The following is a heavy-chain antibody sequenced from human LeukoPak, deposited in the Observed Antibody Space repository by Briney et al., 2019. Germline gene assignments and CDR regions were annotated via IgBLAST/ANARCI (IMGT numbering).Heavy chain of an antibody. J-gene: IGHJ4*02. CDR1: GGSISTYY. CDR2: VYYSGST. CDR3: AERSAYESLFDY. V-gene: IGHV4-59*08. D-gene: IGHD5-12*01. Sequence: PSETLSLTCTVSGGSISTYYWSWIRQPPGKGLEWIGYVYYSGSTNYNPSLKSRVTISADTPKNQFSLRLSSVTAADTAVYFCAERSAYESLFDYWGQGTLVTVSS.